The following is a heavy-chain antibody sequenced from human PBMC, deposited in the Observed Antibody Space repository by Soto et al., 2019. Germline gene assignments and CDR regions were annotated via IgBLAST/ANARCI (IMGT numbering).Heavy chain of an antibody. Sequence: GGSLRLSCAASGFTFSDFDMSWIRQAPGKGLEWISYISSGGSLIYYADSVKGRFTIPRDNAKNSLYLQMHSLRVEDTAVYYCARGTPPDSETVCMDVWGQGNTVTVSS. CDR1: GFTFSDFD. J-gene: IGHJ6*02. CDR3: ARGTPPDSETVCMDV. CDR2: ISSGGSLI. D-gene: IGHD2-2*01. V-gene: IGHV3-11*01.